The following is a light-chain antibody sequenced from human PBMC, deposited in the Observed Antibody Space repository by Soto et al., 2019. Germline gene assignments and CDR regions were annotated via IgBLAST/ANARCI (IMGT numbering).Light chain of an antibody. CDR3: QQFNSYLLT. Sequence: EIQLTQSPSFLSASVGDRVTITCRASQGISSYLAWYQQKPGKAPKLLIYAASTLQSGVPSRFSGSGSGTEFTLTISSLQPEDFATYYCQQFNSYLLTFGGGTKVEIK. CDR1: QGISSY. CDR2: AAS. J-gene: IGKJ4*01. V-gene: IGKV1-9*01.